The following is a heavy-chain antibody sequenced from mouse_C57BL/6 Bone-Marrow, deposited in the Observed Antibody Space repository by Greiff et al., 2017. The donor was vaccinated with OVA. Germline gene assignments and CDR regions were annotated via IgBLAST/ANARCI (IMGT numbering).Heavy chain of an antibody. CDR2: IRLKSDNYAT. CDR1: GFTFSNYW. J-gene: IGHJ3*01. Sequence: EVKVEESGGGLVQPGGSMKLSCVASGFTFSNYWMNWVRQSPEKGLEWVAQIRLKSDNYATHYAESVKGRFTISRDDSKSSVYLQMNNLRAEDTGIYYCTGGGGNYAAYWGQGTLVTVSA. V-gene: IGHV6-3*01. D-gene: IGHD2-1*01. CDR3: TGGGGNYAAY.